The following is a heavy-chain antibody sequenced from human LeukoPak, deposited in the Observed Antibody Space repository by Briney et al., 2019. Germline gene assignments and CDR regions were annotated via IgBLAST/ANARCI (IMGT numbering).Heavy chain of an antibody. D-gene: IGHD3-22*01. CDR3: ARWPYYDSSGYYAPFDY. Sequence: SETLSLTCTVSGGSISSSSYYWGWIRQPPGKGLEWIGSIYYSGSTYYNPSLKSRVTISVDTSKNQFSLKLSSVTAADTAVYYCARWPYYDSSGYYAPFDYWGQGTLVTVSS. CDR1: GGSISSSSYY. J-gene: IGHJ4*02. CDR2: IYYSGST. V-gene: IGHV4-39*07.